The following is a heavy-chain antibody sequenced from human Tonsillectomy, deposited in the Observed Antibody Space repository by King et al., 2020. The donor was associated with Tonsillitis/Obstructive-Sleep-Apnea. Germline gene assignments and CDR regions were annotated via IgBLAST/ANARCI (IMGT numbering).Heavy chain of an antibody. D-gene: IGHD4-17*01. CDR1: GFTFSSYW. V-gene: IGHV3-74*01. CDR3: ARMHGDLMYYFDY. CDR2: INSDGSST. Sequence: VQLVESGGGLVQPGGSLRLSCAASGFTFSSYWMHWVGQAPGKGLVWVSRINSDGSSTSYADSVKGRVTISRDNAKNTLYLQMNSLRAEDTAVYYCARMHGDLMYYFDYWGQGTLVTVSS. J-gene: IGHJ4*02.